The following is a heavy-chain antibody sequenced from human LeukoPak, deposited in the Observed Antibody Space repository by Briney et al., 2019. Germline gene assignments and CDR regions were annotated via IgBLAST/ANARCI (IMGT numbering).Heavy chain of an antibody. Sequence: PGGSLRLSCAVSGFTFSNFWMSWVRQAPGRGLEWEANIHPEGNEKYHVGSVEGRFVISRDNTKNLLFLQMSGLRVEDTALYYCARGDAFSGDHWGQGTLVTVSS. V-gene: IGHV3-7*04. CDR2: IHPEGNEK. CDR3: ARGDAFSGDH. J-gene: IGHJ4*02. CDR1: GFTFSNFW.